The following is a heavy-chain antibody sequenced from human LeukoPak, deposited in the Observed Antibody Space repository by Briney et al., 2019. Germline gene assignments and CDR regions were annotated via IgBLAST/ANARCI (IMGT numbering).Heavy chain of an antibody. CDR2: IYYSGST. CDR3: ARREAGEKPLDY. D-gene: IGHD6-13*01. CDR1: GGSISSYY. Sequence: SETLSLTCTVSGGSISSYYWSWVRQPPGKGLEWIGYIYYSGSTNYNPSLKSRVTISVDTSKNQFSLKLSSVTAADTAVYYCARREAGEKPLDYWGQGTLVTVSS. J-gene: IGHJ4*02. V-gene: IGHV4-59*12.